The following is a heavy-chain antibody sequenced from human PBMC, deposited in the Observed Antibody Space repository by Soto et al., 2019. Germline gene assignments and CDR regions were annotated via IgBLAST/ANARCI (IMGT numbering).Heavy chain of an antibody. Sequence: QAQLVESGGGVVQPGRSLRLSCTTSGFTFSNCGFHWVRQAPGKGLEWVAIIWFDGSNANYTDSVKGRFTISRDNSKNTVYLQMNSLSPEDPSMYFCARGKSGYDFEIDYWGQGTLVTVSS. V-gene: IGHV3-33*01. D-gene: IGHD5-12*01. CDR3: ARGKSGYDFEIDY. CDR2: IWFDGSNA. J-gene: IGHJ4*02. CDR1: GFTFSNCG.